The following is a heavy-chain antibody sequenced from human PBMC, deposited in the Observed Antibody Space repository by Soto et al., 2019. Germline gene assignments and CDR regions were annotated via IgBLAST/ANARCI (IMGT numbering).Heavy chain of an antibody. J-gene: IGHJ6*02. CDR3: TRDGDMTTVTTLRYYGMDV. V-gene: IGHV3-49*03. CDR2: IRSKAYGGTT. D-gene: IGHD4-17*01. CDR1: GCTSGDYA. Sequence: AGGPLRLSWTVSGCTSGDYAVSWFRQAPGKGLEWVGFIRSKAYGGTTEYAASVKGRFTISRDDSKSIAYLQMNSLKTEDTAVYYCTRDGDMTTVTTLRYYGMDVWGQGTTVTAP.